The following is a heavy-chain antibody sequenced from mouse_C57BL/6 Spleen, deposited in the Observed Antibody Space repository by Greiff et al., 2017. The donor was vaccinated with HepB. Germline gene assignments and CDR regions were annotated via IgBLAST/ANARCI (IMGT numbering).Heavy chain of an antibody. J-gene: IGHJ4*01. CDR2: IDPNSGGT. D-gene: IGHD2-3*01. V-gene: IGHV1-72*01. CDR1: GYTFTSYW. CDR3: ATFYDGYDYAMDY. Sequence: VQLHQSGAELVKPGASVKLSCKASGYTFTSYWMHWVKQRPGRGLEWIGRIDPNSGGTKYNEKFKSKATLTVDKPSSTAYMQLSSLTSADSAVYYCATFYDGYDYAMDYWGQGTSVTVSS.